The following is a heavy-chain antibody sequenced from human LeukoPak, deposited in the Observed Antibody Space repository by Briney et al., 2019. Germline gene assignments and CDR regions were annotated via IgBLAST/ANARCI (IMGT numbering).Heavy chain of an antibody. V-gene: IGHV4-34*01. J-gene: IGHJ2*01. Sequence: SETLSLTCAVYGGSFSGYYWSWIRQPPGKGLEWIGEINHSGSTNYNPSLKSRVTISVDTSKNQFSLKLSSVTAADTAVYYCARKSWCFDLWGRGTLVTVSS. CDR3: ARKSWCFDL. CDR1: GGSFSGYY. CDR2: INHSGST.